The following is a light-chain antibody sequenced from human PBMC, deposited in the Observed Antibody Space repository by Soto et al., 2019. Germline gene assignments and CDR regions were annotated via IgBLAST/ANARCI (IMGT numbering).Light chain of an antibody. Sequence: ELVLTQSPGTLSLSPGERATLSCRASQSVSSSCLAWYQQKPGQAPRLLIYGASSRATGIPDRFSGSGSGTDFTLTISRLEPEDFAVYYCQQYGSSQTWTFGQGTKVEIK. CDR1: QSVSSSC. CDR2: GAS. J-gene: IGKJ1*01. CDR3: QQYGSSQTWT. V-gene: IGKV3-20*01.